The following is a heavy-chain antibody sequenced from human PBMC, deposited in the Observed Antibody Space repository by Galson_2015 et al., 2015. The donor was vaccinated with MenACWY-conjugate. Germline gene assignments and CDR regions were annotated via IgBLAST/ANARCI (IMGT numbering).Heavy chain of an antibody. D-gene: IGHD1-26*01. Sequence: PGRGLEWVSAISGTGGSTYYADSVKGRFTISRDNSKNTLYLQMNSLRVEDTAVYYCAKSPRKVVGASYFDYWGQGTLVTVSS. CDR2: ISGTGGST. V-gene: IGHV3-23*01. CDR3: AKSPRKVVGASYFDY. J-gene: IGHJ4*02.